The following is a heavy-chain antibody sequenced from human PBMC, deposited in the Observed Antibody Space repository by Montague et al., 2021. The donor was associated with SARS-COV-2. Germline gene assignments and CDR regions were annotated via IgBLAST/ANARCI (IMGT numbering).Heavy chain of an antibody. CDR3: ARDSRIVGATGDMDV. CDR1: GFTFSSYW. Sequence: SLRLSCAASGFTFSSYWMSWVRQTPGKGLEWVANIKPDVGEKHXXXSXXXRFTISRDNAKNSLNLQMDSLRAEDTALSYCARDSRIVGATGDMDVWGQGTTVIVSS. CDR2: IKPDVGEK. J-gene: IGHJ6*02. V-gene: IGHV3-7*03. D-gene: IGHD1-26*01.